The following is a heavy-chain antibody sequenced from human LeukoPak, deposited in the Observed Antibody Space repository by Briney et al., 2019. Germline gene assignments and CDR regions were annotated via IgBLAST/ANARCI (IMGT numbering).Heavy chain of an antibody. V-gene: IGHV5-51*01. Sequence: GESLQISCKGSGYSFTSYWIGWVRPLPGKGLEWMGIIYPGDSDTRYSPSFQGQVTISADKSISTAYLQWSSLKASDTAMYYCARGIVGATGWFDPWGQGTLVTVSS. CDR3: ARGIVGATGWFDP. D-gene: IGHD1-26*01. CDR2: IYPGDSDT. CDR1: GYSFTSYW. J-gene: IGHJ5*02.